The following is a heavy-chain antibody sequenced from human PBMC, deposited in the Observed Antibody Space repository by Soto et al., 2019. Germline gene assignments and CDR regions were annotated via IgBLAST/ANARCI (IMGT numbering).Heavy chain of an antibody. J-gene: IGHJ3*01. V-gene: IGHV2-5*02. Sequence: QITLKESGPMLVKPTQTLTLTCTFSGFSLSSSGVSVGWIRQPPGKALEWLAHIYWDDDKRYSPSLKSRLIITKDTAKTQVILTMTDMDPGDTAIFFCTHSGRYSAIDFWGQGTMVAVSS. CDR2: IYWDDDK. D-gene: IGHD2-15*01. CDR1: GFSLSSSGVS. CDR3: THSGRYSAIDF.